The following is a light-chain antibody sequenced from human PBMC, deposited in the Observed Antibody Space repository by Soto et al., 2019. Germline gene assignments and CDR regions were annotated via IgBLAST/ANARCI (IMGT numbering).Light chain of an antibody. Sequence: PWERATLSCRASESVGSYLAWYQQKPGQAPRLLIYDASNRATGVPARFSGSGSGTDFTLTISSLEPEDFAVYFCQQRSSWPTFGGGTKVDIK. CDR2: DAS. J-gene: IGKJ4*01. CDR3: QQRSSWPT. CDR1: ESVGSY. V-gene: IGKV3-11*01.